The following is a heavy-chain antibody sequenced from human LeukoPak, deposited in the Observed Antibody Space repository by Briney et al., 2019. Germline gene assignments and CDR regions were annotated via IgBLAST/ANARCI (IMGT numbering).Heavy chain of an antibody. Sequence: PSETLSLTCAVYGGSFSSYYWSWIRQPPGKGLEWIGYIYYSGSTNYNPSLKSRVTISVDTSKNQFSLKLSSVTAADTAVYYCARSPYYYDSSGYYDYWGQGTLVTVSS. J-gene: IGHJ4*02. V-gene: IGHV4-59*01. CDR1: GGSFSSYY. CDR2: IYYSGST. CDR3: ARSPYYYDSSGYYDY. D-gene: IGHD3-22*01.